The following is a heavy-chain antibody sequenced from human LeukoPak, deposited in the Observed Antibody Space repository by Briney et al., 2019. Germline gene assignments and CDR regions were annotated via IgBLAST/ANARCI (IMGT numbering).Heavy chain of an antibody. J-gene: IGHJ4*02. D-gene: IGHD6-6*01. V-gene: IGHV1-69*05. CDR2: IIPIFGTA. CDR1: GGTFSIYA. Sequence: SVKVSCKPSGGTFSIYAISWVRQAPGQGLEWMGGIIPIFGTANYAQKFQGRVTITTDESTSTAYMELSSLRSEDTAVYYCARSIAARPYYFDYWGQGTLVTVSS. CDR3: ARSIAARPYYFDY.